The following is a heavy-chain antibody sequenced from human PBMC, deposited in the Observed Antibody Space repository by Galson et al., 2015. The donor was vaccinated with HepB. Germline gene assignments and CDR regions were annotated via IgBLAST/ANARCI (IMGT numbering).Heavy chain of an antibody. Sequence: SVKVSCKASGGTFSSYAISWVRQAPGQGLEWMGGIIPIFTTANYAQKFQGRVTITADKSTGTAYMELSSLRSEDTAVYYWARRLPVTGTTGWFDPWGQGTLVTVSS. CDR1: GGTFSSYA. D-gene: IGHD1-20*01. CDR2: IIPIFTTA. CDR3: ARRLPVTGTTGWFDP. J-gene: IGHJ5*02. V-gene: IGHV1-69*06.